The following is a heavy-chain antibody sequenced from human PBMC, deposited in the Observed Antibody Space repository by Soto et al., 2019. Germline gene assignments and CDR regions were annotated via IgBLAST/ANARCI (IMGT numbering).Heavy chain of an antibody. CDR2: IQYGGTT. J-gene: IGHJ4*02. CDR3: ARLGSSGWYQGSYFDY. CDR1: CGSITRNNHF. Sequence: QLQLQESGPGLVKASETLSLTCTVSCGSITRNNHFWGWIRQSPGKGLEWIGSIQYGGTTNYNPSLKSRVSMSAETSKNQFSLMMNSVTAADTAVYYCARLGSSGWYQGSYFDYWGQGTLVTVSS. V-gene: IGHV4-39*01. D-gene: IGHD6-19*01.